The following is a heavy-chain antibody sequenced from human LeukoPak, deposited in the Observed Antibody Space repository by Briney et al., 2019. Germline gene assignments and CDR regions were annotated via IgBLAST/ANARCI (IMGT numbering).Heavy chain of an antibody. CDR2: ISSNGGST. CDR1: VFTFSSYA. V-gene: IGHV3-64D*09. CDR3: ARGALYCSSTSCSIDY. J-gene: IGHJ4*02. Sequence: GGSLRLSCSASVFTFSSYAMHWVRQAPGKGLEYVSAISSNGGSTYYADSVKGRFTISRDNSKNTMYLQMSSLSAEDTAVYYCARGALYCSSTSCSIDYWGQGTLVTVSS. D-gene: IGHD2-2*01.